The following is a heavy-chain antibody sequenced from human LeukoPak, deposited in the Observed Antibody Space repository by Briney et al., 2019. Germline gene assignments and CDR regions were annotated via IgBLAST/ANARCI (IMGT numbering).Heavy chain of an antibody. Sequence: GVSLSLSCAASGFTLSNAWMNWVRQAPGKGLEWVSAISGSGGSTYYAASVKGRFTISRDNSKDTLYLQMNSLRAEDTAVYYCAKDRAPYYYDSSGTAFDYWGQGTLVTVSS. J-gene: IGHJ4*02. V-gene: IGHV3-23*01. CDR3: AKDRAPYYYDSSGTAFDY. CDR2: ISGSGGST. CDR1: GFTLSNAW. D-gene: IGHD3-22*01.